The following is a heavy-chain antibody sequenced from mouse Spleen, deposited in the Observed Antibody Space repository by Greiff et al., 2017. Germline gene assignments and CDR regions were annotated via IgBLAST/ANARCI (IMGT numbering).Heavy chain of an antibody. CDR1: GFSLTSYG. D-gene: IGHD3-3*01. J-gene: IGHJ3*01. CDR3: ASRDMAY. Sequence: QVQLKESGPGLVAPSQSLSITCTVSGFSLTSYGVDWVRQSPGKGLEWLGVIWGGGSTNYNSALKSRLSISKDNSKSQVFLKMNSLQTDDTAMYYCASRDMAYWGQGTLVTVSA. CDR2: IWGGGST. V-gene: IGHV2-6*01.